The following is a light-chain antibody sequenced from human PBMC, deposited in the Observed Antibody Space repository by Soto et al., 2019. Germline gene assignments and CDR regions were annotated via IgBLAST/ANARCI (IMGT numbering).Light chain of an antibody. Sequence: LTQPPSVSVAPGQTARITCGGDNIGSRSVHWYQQKPGQAPVLVVYDDRDRPSGIPDRFSGSNSGNTATLTISRVEAGDETDFYCQVWISDHLVFGGGTK. CDR3: QVWISDHLV. CDR2: DDR. J-gene: IGLJ3*02. CDR1: NIGSRS. V-gene: IGLV3-21*02.